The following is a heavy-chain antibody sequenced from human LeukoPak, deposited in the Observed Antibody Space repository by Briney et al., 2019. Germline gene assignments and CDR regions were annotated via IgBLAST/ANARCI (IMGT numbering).Heavy chain of an antibody. D-gene: IGHD5-18*01. CDR1: GGSISSYY. Sequence: PSETLSLTCTVSGGSISSYYWSWLRQPAGKGLEWIGRIYTSGSTNYNPSLKSRVTMSVDTSKNQFSLKLSSVTAADTAVYYCARERRIRGYSYGLGYWGQGTLVTVSS. J-gene: IGHJ4*02. CDR3: ARERRIRGYSYGLGY. CDR2: IYTSGST. V-gene: IGHV4-4*07.